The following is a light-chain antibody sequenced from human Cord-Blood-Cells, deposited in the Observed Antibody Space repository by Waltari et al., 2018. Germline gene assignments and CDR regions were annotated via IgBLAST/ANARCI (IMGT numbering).Light chain of an antibody. J-gene: IGKJ2*03. Sequence: EIVMTQSPATLSVSPGERATLSCRASQSVSSNLAWYQQKPGQAPRLLIYGASTRATCSPARFSGSGSGTEFTRTISSLQSEDFAVYYCQQYNNWPYSFGQGTKLEIK. V-gene: IGKV3-15*01. CDR2: GAS. CDR3: QQYNNWPYS. CDR1: QSVSSN.